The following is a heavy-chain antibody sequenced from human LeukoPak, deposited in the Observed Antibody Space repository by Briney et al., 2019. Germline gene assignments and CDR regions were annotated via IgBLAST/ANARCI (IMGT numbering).Heavy chain of an antibody. D-gene: IGHD2-15*01. Sequence: GGSLRLSCEASGFTFSDYGMNWVRQAPGKGLEWISHITSNSDSRKYADSVKGRFTISRDNAKNSLYLQMNSLRVEDTAIYYCARRFREGYCSGDTCYSFGSWGQGTLVTVFS. J-gene: IGHJ5*01. CDR2: ITSNSDSR. CDR1: GFTFSDYG. V-gene: IGHV3-48*01. CDR3: ARRFREGYCSGDTCYSFGS.